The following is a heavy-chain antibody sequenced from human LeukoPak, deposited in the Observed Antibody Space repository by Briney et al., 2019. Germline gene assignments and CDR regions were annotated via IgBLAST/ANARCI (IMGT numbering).Heavy chain of an antibody. CDR2: ISGSGGGT. V-gene: IGHV3-23*01. D-gene: IGHD2-15*01. CDR1: GFTFSSYA. J-gene: IGHJ6*02. CDR3: APYCSGGSCYAYYYYGMDV. Sequence: PGGSLRLSCAASGFTFSSYAMSWVRQAPGKGLEWVSAISGSGGGTYYADSVKGRFTISRDNSKNTLYLQMNSLRAEDTAVYYCAPYCSGGSCYAYYYYGMDVWGQGTTVTVSS.